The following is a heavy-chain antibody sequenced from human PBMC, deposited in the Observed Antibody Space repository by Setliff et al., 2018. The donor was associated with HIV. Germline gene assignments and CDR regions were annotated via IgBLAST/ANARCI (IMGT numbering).Heavy chain of an antibody. CDR2: IYFTGDS. J-gene: IGHJ4*02. D-gene: IGHD3-10*01. CDR3: ARQTGLRGYYGSNSLYYFDY. Sequence: RPSETLSLTCTVSGDSSSNDYWTWVRQPPGKGLQWIGSIYFTGDSYYDPSLKSRVTTSVDTSNNQFSLILSPVTAADTAVYYCARQTGLRGYYGSNSLYYFDYWGKGMLVTSPQ. V-gene: IGHV4-59*05. CDR1: GDSSSNDY.